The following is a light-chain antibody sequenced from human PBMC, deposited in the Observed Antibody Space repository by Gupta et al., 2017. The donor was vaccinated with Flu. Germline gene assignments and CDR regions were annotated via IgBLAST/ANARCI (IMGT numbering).Light chain of an antibody. CDR3: QQDDSYPMA. J-gene: IGKJ1*01. CDR1: QGISSY. CDR2: AAS. Sequence: PSSFSASTGDRVTITCRASQGISSYLAWYQQKPGKAPKLLIYAASTVQSGVPSRFSGSGSGTDFTLTISCLQSEDFATYYCQQDDSYPMAFGQRTKVEIK. V-gene: IGKV1-8*01.